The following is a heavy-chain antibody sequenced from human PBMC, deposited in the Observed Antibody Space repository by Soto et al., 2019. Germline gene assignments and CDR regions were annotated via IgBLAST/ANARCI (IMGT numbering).Heavy chain of an antibody. Sequence: SVKVSCKASGGTFSSYAISWVRQAPGQGLEWMGGIIPIFGTANYAQKFQGRVTITADESTSAAYMELSSLRSEDTAVYYCAGIAASSRAFDYWGQGSLVTVYS. V-gene: IGHV1-69*13. J-gene: IGHJ4*02. CDR3: AGIAASSRAFDY. CDR2: IIPIFGTA. D-gene: IGHD6-13*01. CDR1: GGTFSSYA.